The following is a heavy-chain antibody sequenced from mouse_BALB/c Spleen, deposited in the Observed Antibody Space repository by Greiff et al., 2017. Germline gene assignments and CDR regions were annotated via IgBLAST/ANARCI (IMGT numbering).Heavy chain of an antibody. Sequence: EVQLVESGGGLVQPWGSLRLSCATSGFSFTDYYMSWVRQPPGKALEWLGFIRNKANGYTTEYSASVKGRFTISRDNSQSILYIQMNTLRAEDSATYYCARFGDGYYLDYWGQGTTLTVSS. CDR1: GFSFTDYY. J-gene: IGHJ2*01. V-gene: IGHV7-3*02. D-gene: IGHD2-3*01. CDR2: IRNKANGYTT. CDR3: ARFGDGYYLDY.